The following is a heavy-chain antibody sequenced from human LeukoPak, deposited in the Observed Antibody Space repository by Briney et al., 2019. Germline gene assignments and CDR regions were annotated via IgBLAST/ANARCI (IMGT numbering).Heavy chain of an antibody. CDR1: GFTFSSYA. J-gene: IGHJ5*02. CDR2: ISGSGVST. Sequence: GGSLRLSCAASGFTFSSYAMSWVRQAPGKGLEWVSAISGSGVSTYYADSVKGRFTISRDNSKNTLYLQMNSLRAEDTAVYYCAKDLSVSRAAAGTSWSDPRGQGTLVTVSS. V-gene: IGHV3-23*01. D-gene: IGHD6-13*01. CDR3: AKDLSVSRAAAGTSWSDP.